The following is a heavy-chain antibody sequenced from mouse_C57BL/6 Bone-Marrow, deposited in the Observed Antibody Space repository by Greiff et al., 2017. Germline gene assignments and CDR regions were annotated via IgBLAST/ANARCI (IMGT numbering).Heavy chain of an antibody. CDR1: GFNIKDDY. J-gene: IGHJ3*01. V-gene: IGHV14-4*01. CDR3: TPYGYDGFAY. D-gene: IGHD2-2*01. CDR2: IDPENGDT. Sequence: LQQSGAELVRPGASVKLSCTASGFNIKDDYMHWVKQRPEQGLEWIGWIDPENGDTEYASKFQGKATITADTSSNTAYLQLSSLTSEDTAVYYCTPYGYDGFAYWGQGTLVTVSA.